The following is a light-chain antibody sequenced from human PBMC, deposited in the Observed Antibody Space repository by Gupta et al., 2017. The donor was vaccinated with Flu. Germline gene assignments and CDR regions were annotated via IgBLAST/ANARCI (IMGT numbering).Light chain of an antibody. Sequence: ASSLESGVPSRFSGSGSGTEFTLTISSLQPEDSATYYCQQYDTYLGTFGQGTKLEIK. V-gene: IGKV1-5*03. J-gene: IGKJ2*01. CDR3: QQYDTYLGT. CDR2: AS.